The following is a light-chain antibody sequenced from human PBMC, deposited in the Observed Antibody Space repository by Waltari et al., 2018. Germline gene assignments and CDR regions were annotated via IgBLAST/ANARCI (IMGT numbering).Light chain of an antibody. V-gene: IGLV2-11*01. Sequence: QSALTQPRSVSGSPGQSVTISCTGTSSDVGGSNYVSWYQQHPGKAPKLMIYDVSKRPSGFPDRFAGSKSGNTASLTISGLQAEDEADYYCCSYAGSYTVVFGGGTKLTVL. J-gene: IGLJ2*01. CDR3: CSYAGSYTVV. CDR2: DVS. CDR1: SSDVGGSNY.